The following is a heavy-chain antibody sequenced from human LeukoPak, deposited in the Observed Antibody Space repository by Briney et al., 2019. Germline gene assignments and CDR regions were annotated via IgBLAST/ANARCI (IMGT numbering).Heavy chain of an antibody. CDR3: ARGGGTIFGVVND. CDR2: INPKSGGT. CDR1: GYTFTGYY. V-gene: IGHV1-2*02. D-gene: IGHD3-3*01. J-gene: IGHJ4*02. Sequence: ASVKVSCKASGYTFTGYYMHWVRQAPGQGLEWMGWINPKSGGTNYAQKFQGRVTMTRDPSISPAYMELGRLRSDDPAVYYCARGGGTIFGVVNDWGQGTLVTVSP.